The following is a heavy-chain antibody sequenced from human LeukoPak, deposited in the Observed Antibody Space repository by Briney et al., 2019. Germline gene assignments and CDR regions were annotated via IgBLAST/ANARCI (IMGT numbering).Heavy chain of an antibody. J-gene: IGHJ4*02. D-gene: IGHD4-17*01. CDR2: INWNGGST. Sequence: GGSLRLSCAASGFTFDDYGMSWVRQAPGKGLEWVSGINWNGGSTGYADSVKGRFTISRDNAKNSLYLQMNSLRAEDTALYYCARKNDYGDSYDGDYFDYWGQGTLVTVSS. CDR1: GFTFDDYG. V-gene: IGHV3-20*04. CDR3: ARKNDYGDSYDGDYFDY.